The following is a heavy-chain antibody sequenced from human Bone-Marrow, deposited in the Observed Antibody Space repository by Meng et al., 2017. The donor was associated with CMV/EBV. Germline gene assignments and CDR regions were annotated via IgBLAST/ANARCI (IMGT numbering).Heavy chain of an antibody. D-gene: IGHD6-13*01. J-gene: IGHJ4*02. CDR1: GGSFSGYY. V-gene: IGHV4-34*01. CDR3: ASLSRAQGKAD. Sequence: SETLSLTCAVYGGSFSGYYWSWIRQPPGKGLEWIGEINHRGSTNYNPSLKSRVTISVDTSKNQFSLKLSSVTAADTAVYYCASLSRAQGKADWGQGTRVTCYS. CDR2: INHRGST.